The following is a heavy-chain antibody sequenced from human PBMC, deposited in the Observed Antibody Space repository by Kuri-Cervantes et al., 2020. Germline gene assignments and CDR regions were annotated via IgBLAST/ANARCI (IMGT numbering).Heavy chain of an antibody. V-gene: IGHV1-2*02. J-gene: IGHJ3*02. CDR3: SRGPVAGEKGDVFDI. Sequence: ASVKVSCKASGYTFTSYDINWVRQAPGRVLEWMGWINPNSGGTNYAQKFQGRVTMTRDTAISTAYTEVRRLSSDDMAVYNSSRGPVAGEKGDVFDIWGQGTMVTVSS. CDR2: INPNSGGT. D-gene: IGHD6-19*01. CDR1: GYTFTSYD.